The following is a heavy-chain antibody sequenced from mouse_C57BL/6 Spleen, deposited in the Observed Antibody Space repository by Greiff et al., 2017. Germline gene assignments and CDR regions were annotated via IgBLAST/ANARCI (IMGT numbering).Heavy chain of an antibody. CDR2: IWSGGST. CDR1: GFSLTSYG. J-gene: IGHJ4*01. D-gene: IGHD1-1*01. V-gene: IGHV2-2*01. CDR3: ARNLYHYYGSSFYAMDY. Sequence: QVQLQQSGPGLVQPSQSLSITCTVSGFSLTSYGVHWVRQSPGKGLEWLGVIWSGGSTDYNAAFISRLSISKDNSKSQVFFKMNSLQADDTAIYYCARNLYHYYGSSFYAMDYWGQGTSVTVSS.